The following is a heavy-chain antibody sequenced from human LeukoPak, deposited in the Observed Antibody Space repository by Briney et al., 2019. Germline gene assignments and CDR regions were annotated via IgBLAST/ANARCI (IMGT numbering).Heavy chain of an antibody. CDR1: GFTFSSYG. CDR3: APQDHSGSFSFDY. Sequence: PGGSLRLSCAASGFTFSSYGMHWVRQAPGKGLEWVAVISYDGSNKYYADSVEGRFTISRDNSKNTLYLQMNSLRAEDTAVYYCAPQDHSGSFSFDYWGQGTLVTVSS. CDR2: ISYDGSNK. J-gene: IGHJ4*02. D-gene: IGHD1-26*01. V-gene: IGHV3-30*03.